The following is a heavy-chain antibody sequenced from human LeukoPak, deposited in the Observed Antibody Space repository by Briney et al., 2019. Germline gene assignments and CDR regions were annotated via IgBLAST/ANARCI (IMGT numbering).Heavy chain of an antibody. J-gene: IGHJ1*01. Sequence: GRSLRLSCAAVGFTVSSYAMRWVRQAAGKWLEWGAAISYDGSNKYYADSVKGRFTISRDNSKNTLYLQMNSLRAEDTAVYYCARANPVLMVSKYFQHWGQGTLVTVSS. V-gene: IGHV3-30*04. CDR3: ARANPVLMVSKYFQH. CDR2: ISYDGSNK. CDR1: GFTVSSYA. D-gene: IGHD2-8*01.